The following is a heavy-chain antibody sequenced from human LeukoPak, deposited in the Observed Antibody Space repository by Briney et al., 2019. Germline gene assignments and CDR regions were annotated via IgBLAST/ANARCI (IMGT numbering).Heavy chain of an antibody. CDR2: INPNTSDT. J-gene: IGHJ4*02. Sequence: VASVSVSCKASGYTFSAYYRYWVREAPGQGLEWMGWINPNTSDTNYAQNFQGRVTMTRDTSIRTVYMEVSRLTSDDTAVYYCARSCGGDCYILDSWGQGTLVTVSS. CDR3: ARSCGGDCYILDS. D-gene: IGHD2-21*02. CDR1: GYTFSAYY. V-gene: IGHV1-2*02.